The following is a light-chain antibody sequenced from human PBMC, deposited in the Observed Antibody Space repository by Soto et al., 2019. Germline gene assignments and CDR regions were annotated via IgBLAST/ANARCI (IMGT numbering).Light chain of an antibody. J-gene: IGKJ4*01. CDR2: AAS. Sequence: DIQMTQSPCSLSASLGDIVTITCGASESIRDYLNWYQQKPGKAPNLLIYAASSLQSGVPSRFSGGGYGTEFTLTISSLQLEDFATYYCQQSHTNPLTFGGGTKVDI. CDR1: ESIRDY. CDR3: QQSHTNPLT. V-gene: IGKV1-39*01.